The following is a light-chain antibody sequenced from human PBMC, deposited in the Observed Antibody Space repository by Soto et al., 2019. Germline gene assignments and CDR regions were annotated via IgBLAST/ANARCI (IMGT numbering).Light chain of an antibody. CDR3: QQSYRSPYT. CDR2: CAS. V-gene: IGKV1-39*01. Sequence: IQLTQSPSSLSASVGDRVTVTCRASQSINIYLNWYQQKPGKDPTLLIYCASTLQSGVPSRLSGGGSRTDFTLTISSLQTEDFATYYCQQSYRSPYTFGQGTKLEI. CDR1: QSINIY. J-gene: IGKJ2*01.